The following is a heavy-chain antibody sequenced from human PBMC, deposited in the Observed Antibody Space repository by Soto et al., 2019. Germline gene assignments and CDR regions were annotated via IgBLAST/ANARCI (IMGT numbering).Heavy chain of an antibody. D-gene: IGHD2-8*01. CDR2: ISSSSSTI. Sequence: EVQLVESGGGLVQPGGSLRLSCAASGFTFSSYSMNWVRQAPGKGLEWVSYISSSSSTIYYADSVKGRFTISRDNAKNPVYLQMNSLRDEDTAVYYCARVVCTNGVCHGYFDYWGQGTLVTVSS. J-gene: IGHJ4*02. CDR1: GFTFSSYS. CDR3: ARVVCTNGVCHGYFDY. V-gene: IGHV3-48*02.